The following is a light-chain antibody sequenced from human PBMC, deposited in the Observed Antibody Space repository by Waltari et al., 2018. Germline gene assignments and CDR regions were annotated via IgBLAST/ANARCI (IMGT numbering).Light chain of an antibody. Sequence: SYELTQPPSVSVSPGQTASITCSGDELGDKYACWYQQKPGQSPVLVIYQDTKRPSGIPGRFAGSSSGNTATLTIRGTQAMDEADYYCQAWDRGTWVFGGGTKLTVL. J-gene: IGLJ3*02. CDR3: QAWDRGTWV. CDR1: ELGDKY. V-gene: IGLV3-1*01. CDR2: QDT.